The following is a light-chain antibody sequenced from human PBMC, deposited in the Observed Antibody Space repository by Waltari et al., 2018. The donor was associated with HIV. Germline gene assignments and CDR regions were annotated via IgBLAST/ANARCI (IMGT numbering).Light chain of an antibody. Sequence: QSALTQPASVSGSPGQSITISCTGTSRYVGAYKDVSWYQQHPDKVPKLIIYEVINRPSGVSNRFSGSKSGNTASLTISGLQTEDEADYYCSSYTSAETVVFGVGTRVTVL. V-gene: IGLV2-14*01. CDR1: SRYVGAYKD. CDR2: EVI. J-gene: IGLJ1*01. CDR3: SSYTSAETVV.